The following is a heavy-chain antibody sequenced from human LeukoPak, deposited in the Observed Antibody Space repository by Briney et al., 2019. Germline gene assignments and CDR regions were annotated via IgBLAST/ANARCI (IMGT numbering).Heavy chain of an antibody. J-gene: IGHJ3*02. V-gene: IGHV3-48*01. CDR2: ISSSSSTI. CDR1: GFTFSSYS. Sequence: GGSLRLSCAASGFTFSSYSMNWVRQAPGKGLEWVSYISSSSSTIYYADSVKGRFTISRDDAKNSLYLQMNSLRAEDTAVYYCARWRVVVSNGGFDIWGQGTTVIVSS. CDR3: ARWRVVVSNGGFDI. D-gene: IGHD3-22*01.